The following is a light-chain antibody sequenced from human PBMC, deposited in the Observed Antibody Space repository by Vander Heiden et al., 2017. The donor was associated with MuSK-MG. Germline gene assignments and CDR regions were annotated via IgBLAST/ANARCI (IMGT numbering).Light chain of an antibody. J-gene: IGKJ3*01. CDR2: DAT. Sequence: EIVFPHAPATLSLSPGERATLSCRASQSVSSYLAWYQQKPGQAPRLLIYDATNRATGIPARFSGSGSGTDFTLTISSLEPEDFAVYYCQQRSNWLFTFGHGTKVDIK. CDR3: QQRSNWLFT. CDR1: QSVSSY. V-gene: IGKV3-11*01.